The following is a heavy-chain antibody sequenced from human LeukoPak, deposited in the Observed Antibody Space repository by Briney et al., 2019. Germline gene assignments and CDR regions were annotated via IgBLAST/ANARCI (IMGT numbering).Heavy chain of an antibody. CDR1: GLTFSSYG. Sequence: LAGDSLRLSCAVSGLTFSSYGVHWVRQAPGKGLEWVAFIRYDGSDKWYADSVKGRFTISRDNSKNTLYLQMNSLRAEDTAVYYCAKDLPQFLSPYYFDYWGQGTLVTVSS. J-gene: IGHJ4*02. V-gene: IGHV3-30*02. D-gene: IGHD3-3*01. CDR3: AKDLPQFLSPYYFDY. CDR2: IRYDGSDK.